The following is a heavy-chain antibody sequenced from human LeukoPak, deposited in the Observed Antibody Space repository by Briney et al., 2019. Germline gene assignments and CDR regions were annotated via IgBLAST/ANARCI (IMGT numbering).Heavy chain of an antibody. J-gene: IGHJ4*02. CDR3: AKDRGTWIQLWFFDY. D-gene: IGHD5-18*01. CDR2: ISYDGSNK. Sequence: GGSLRLSCAASGFTSSSYGMHWVRQAPGKGLEWVAVISYDGSNKYYADSVKGRFTISRDNSKNTLYLQMNSLRAEDTAVYYCAKDRGTWIQLWFFDYWGQGTLVTVSS. CDR1: GFTSSSYG. V-gene: IGHV3-30*18.